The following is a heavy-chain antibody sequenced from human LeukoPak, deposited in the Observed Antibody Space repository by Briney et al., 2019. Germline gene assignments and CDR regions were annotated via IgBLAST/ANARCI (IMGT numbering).Heavy chain of an antibody. CDR3: VREVVADFDY. D-gene: IGHD3-22*01. CDR1: GFTCSSYW. V-gene: IGHV3-7*01. CDR2: IKQDGSEK. Sequence: GGSLRLSCAASGFTCSSYWMSWVRQAPGKGLEWVANIKQDGSEKYYVDSVKGRFTISRDNAKNSLYLQMNSLRAEDTAVYYCVREVVADFDYWGQGTLVTVSS. J-gene: IGHJ4*02.